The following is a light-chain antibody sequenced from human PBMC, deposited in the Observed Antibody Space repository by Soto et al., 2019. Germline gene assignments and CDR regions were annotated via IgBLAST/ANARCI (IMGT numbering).Light chain of an antibody. CDR3: QQSYPTHAPS. Sequence: DIVMTQSPDSLTVSLGERATINCKSSLSVFYSSNNQNYLAWYQHKPGQPPKLLIYWASTRESGVPDRFSGSGSGTDFTLTISSLQAEDVAVYYCQQSYPTHAPSFGGGTKVQTK. J-gene: IGKJ4*01. CDR1: LSVFYSSNNQNY. CDR2: WAS. V-gene: IGKV4-1*01.